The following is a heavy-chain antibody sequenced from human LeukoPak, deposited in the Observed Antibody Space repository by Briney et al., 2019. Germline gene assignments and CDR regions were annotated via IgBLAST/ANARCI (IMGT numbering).Heavy chain of an antibody. D-gene: IGHD5-24*01. V-gene: IGHV3-23*01. Sequence: GFLILSCATSGFTFSRSAMIWVRQAPGEGLEWISTISNGGDSTYYADTVRGRFTISRDNSKDTLYLQMVSLTVEDTAVYYCVKVRGKDGYRDGVDDWGQGTLVTVSS. CDR2: ISNGGDST. CDR3: VKVRGKDGYRDGVDD. CDR1: GFTFSRSA. J-gene: IGHJ4*02.